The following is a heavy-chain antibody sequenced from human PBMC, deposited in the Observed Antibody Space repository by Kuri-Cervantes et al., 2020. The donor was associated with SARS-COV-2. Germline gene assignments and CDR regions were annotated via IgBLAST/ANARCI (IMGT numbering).Heavy chain of an antibody. CDR3: ARERVGVHNY. CDR1: GGTFSSYA. CDR2: IIPIFGTA. Sequence: SVKVSCKASGGTFSSYAISWVRQAPGQGLEWMGGIIPIFGTANYAQKFQGRVTITADESTSTAHMELSSLRSEDTAVYYCARERVGVHNYWGQGTLVTVSS. V-gene: IGHV1-69*13. J-gene: IGHJ4*02. D-gene: IGHD2-21*01.